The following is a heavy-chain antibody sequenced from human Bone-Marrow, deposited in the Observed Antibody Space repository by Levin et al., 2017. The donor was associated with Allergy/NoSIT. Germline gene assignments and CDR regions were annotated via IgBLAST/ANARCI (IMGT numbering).Heavy chain of an antibody. Sequence: PGGSLRLSCTASGFTFDDYAMHWVRQAPGKGLEWVSGVSWNSLTMDYADSVKGRFTISRDNANNSLFLQMDNVRGDDTALYFCAKQTTGFSYGNKTLDVWGRGTSVTVSS. D-gene: IGHD3-9*01. CDR1: GFTFDDYA. V-gene: IGHV3-9*01. J-gene: IGHJ6*02. CDR3: AKQTTGFSYGNKTLDV. CDR2: VSWNSLTM.